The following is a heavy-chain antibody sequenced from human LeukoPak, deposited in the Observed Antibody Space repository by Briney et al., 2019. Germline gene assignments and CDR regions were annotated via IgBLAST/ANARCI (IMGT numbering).Heavy chain of an antibody. Sequence: SETLSLTCTVSGGSISSYYWSWIRQPPGKGLEWIGCMFYSGSTDYNPSLKSRVTISVDTSKNQFSLKLSSVTAADTAVYYCARGDIVVVPAEIFRWFDPWGQGTLVTVSS. CDR2: MFYSGST. CDR3: ARGDIVVVPAEIFRWFDP. CDR1: GGSISSYY. J-gene: IGHJ5*02. D-gene: IGHD2-2*01. V-gene: IGHV4-59*08.